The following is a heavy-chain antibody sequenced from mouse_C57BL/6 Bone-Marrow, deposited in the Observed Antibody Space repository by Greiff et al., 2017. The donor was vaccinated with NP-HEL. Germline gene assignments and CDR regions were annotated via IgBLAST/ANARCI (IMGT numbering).Heavy chain of an antibody. V-gene: IGHV3-6*01. D-gene: IGHD2-4*01. J-gene: IGHJ2*01. CDR2: ISYDGSN. Sequence: EVQLQESGPGLVKPSQSLSLTCSVTGYSITSGYYWNWIRQFPGNKLEWMGYISYDGSNNYNPSLKNRISITRDTSKNQFFLKLNSVTTEDTATYYCARGDYDEERVDYWGQGTTLTVSS. CDR1: GYSITSGYY. CDR3: ARGDYDEERVDY.